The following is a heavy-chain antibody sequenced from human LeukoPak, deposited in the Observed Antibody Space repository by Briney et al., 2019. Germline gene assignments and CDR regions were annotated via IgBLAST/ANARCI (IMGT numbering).Heavy chain of an antibody. CDR1: GYTFTSYD. CDR3: ARDIVYAIGGPFDP. V-gene: IGHV1-8*01. D-gene: IGHD2-8*01. CDR2: MNPNSGNT. J-gene: IGHJ5*02. Sequence: ASVKVSCKASGYTFTSYDINWVRQATGQGLEWMGWMNPNSGNTGYAQKFQGRVTMTRDTSTSTVYMELSSLRSEDTAVYYCARDIVYAIGGPFDPWGQGTLVTVSS.